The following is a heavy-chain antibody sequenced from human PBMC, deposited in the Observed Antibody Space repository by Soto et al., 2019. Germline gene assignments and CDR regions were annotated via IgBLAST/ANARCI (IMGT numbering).Heavy chain of an antibody. J-gene: IGHJ4*02. CDR1: GASVSTGVYY. CDR2: IDNSGST. CDR3: AGAVSDFAVRRYRTSYFDQ. Sequence: SETLSLTCTVSGASVSTGVYYWTWIRQHPGKGLEWIGYIDNSGSTYYNPSLTGRVDISVDTSKNEFSLNLQSLTAADTAFYYCAGAVSDFAVRRYRTSYFDQWGQGILVTVSS. V-gene: IGHV4-31*03. D-gene: IGHD2-21*01.